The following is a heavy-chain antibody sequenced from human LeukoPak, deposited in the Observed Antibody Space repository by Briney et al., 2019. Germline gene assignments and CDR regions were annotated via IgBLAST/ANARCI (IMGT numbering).Heavy chain of an antibody. Sequence: GGSLRLSCAASGFTFSDAWMYWVRQAPGKGLEWVGRIKRKTEGGTTDYAAPVKGRFTISRDDSKNTLYLQMNSLKTEDTAFYYCTTGNFGPYWGQGTLVTVSS. J-gene: IGHJ4*02. CDR1: GFTFSDAW. D-gene: IGHD3-10*01. V-gene: IGHV3-15*07. CDR3: TTGNFGPY. CDR2: IKRKTEGGTT.